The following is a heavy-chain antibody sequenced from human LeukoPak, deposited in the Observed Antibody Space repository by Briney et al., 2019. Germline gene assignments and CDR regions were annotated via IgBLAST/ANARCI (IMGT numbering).Heavy chain of an antibody. V-gene: IGHV4-39*01. Sequence: SETLSLTCTVSGSSITTSRYYWGWIRQPPGRVLEWIGSAFHGGNSYYNPSLKSRVTVSVDTSNNQFSLRLTSVTAADTALYYCARQAEGSSSGPYFFDYWGQGTLVTVSS. CDR2: AFHGGNS. J-gene: IGHJ4*02. CDR1: GSSITTSRYY. CDR3: ARQAEGSSSGPYFFDY. D-gene: IGHD5-18*01.